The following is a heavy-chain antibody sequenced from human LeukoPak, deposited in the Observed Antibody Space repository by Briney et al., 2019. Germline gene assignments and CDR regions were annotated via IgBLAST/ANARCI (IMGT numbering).Heavy chain of an antibody. Sequence: TLSLTCTVSGGSISSYYWSWIRQPPGKGLEWIGYIYYSGSTNYNPSLKSRVTISVDTSKNQFSLKLSSVTAADTAVYYCARDPYSNYEFDYWGQGTLVTVSS. CDR2: IYYSGST. J-gene: IGHJ4*02. CDR1: GGSISSYY. V-gene: IGHV4-59*01. D-gene: IGHD4-11*01. CDR3: ARDPYSNYEFDY.